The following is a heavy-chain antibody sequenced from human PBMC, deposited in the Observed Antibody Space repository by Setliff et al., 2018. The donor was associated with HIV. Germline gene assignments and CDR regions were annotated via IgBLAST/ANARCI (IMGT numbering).Heavy chain of an antibody. CDR2: INHGGTT. CDR1: GGSFSDYS. Sequence: SETLSLTCAVYGGSFSDYSWTWVRQPPGKGLEWIGEINHGGTTNYNPSLESRVTISLDTSNKQFSLHLSSVTAADTAVYYCAWGMTAIPEYWGQGTLVTVSS. CDR3: AWGMTAIPEY. D-gene: IGHD2-21*02. V-gene: IGHV4-34*01. J-gene: IGHJ4*02.